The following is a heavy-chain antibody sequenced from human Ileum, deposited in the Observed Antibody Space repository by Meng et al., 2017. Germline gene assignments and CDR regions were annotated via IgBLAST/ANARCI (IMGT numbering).Heavy chain of an antibody. J-gene: IGHJ4*02. V-gene: IGHV4-4*02. CDR2: ISHSGST. D-gene: IGHD4-23*01. CDR3: ARHGGYYPGF. Sequence: QAPRNASGPGRVKPSWILSLTGAVSSGSLSSDTSWSWVRPPPGKGLEWLGQISHSGSTFYNPSLKSRVTMSVDKSKSQFSLMLTSVTAADTAVYYCARHGGYYPGFWGQGTLVTVSS. CDR1: SGSLSSDTS.